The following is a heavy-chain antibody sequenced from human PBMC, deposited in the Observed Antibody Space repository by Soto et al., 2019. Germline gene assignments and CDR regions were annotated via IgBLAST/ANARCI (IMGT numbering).Heavy chain of an antibody. V-gene: IGHV1-2*02. CDR2: LNPNGGAT. CDR3: ARFNVVRMVSAGLDF. Sequence: ASVKVSCKTSGYTFCHYYIHWVRQAPGQGLEWLGWLNPNGGATNYAQKVQGRVTMTHDASISTVHMELSSLTPDDTAVYYCARFNVVRMVSAGLDFWGLGTLVTVSS. D-gene: IGHD2-21*01. CDR1: GYTFCHYY. J-gene: IGHJ1*01.